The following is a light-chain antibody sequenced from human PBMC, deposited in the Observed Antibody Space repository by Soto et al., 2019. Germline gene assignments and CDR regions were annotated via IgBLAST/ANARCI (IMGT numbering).Light chain of an antibody. Sequence: EIEMTQSPSTLSSSVRDRVTISCRASQIISTSLTWYQQKTGQAPKLLIYGASTWHSGVPYRLSGSGSGTDLKLTISSLQPEDFATYYCQQSYSTPVTFGQGTRLEIK. CDR2: GAS. CDR3: QQSYSTPVT. CDR1: QIISTS. J-gene: IGKJ5*01. V-gene: IGKV1-39*01.